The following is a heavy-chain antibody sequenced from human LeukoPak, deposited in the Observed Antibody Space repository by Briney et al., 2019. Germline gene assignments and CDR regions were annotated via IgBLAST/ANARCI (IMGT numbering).Heavy chain of an antibody. Sequence: PGGSLRLSCVASGFTFSNYWMSWVRQAPGKGLECVANIKEDGSEKYYVDSVKGRFTISRDNAKSSLYLQMNSLRAEDTAVYYCARQGDDYWGHGTLVTVSS. CDR3: ARQGDDY. V-gene: IGHV3-7*01. D-gene: IGHD3-16*01. CDR2: IKEDGSEK. J-gene: IGHJ4*01. CDR1: GFTFSNYW.